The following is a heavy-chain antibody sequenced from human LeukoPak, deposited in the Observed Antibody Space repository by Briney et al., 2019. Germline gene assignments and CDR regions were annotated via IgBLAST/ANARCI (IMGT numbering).Heavy chain of an antibody. Sequence: ASVKVSCKASGYTFTSYAMNWVRQAPGQGLEWMGWINPNSGGTNYAQKFQGRVTMTRDTSISTAYMELSRLRSDDTAVYYCARGYPNDAFDIWGQGTMVTVSS. V-gene: IGHV1-2*02. D-gene: IGHD1-1*01. CDR3: ARGYPNDAFDI. CDR2: INPNSGGT. J-gene: IGHJ3*02. CDR1: GYTFTSYA.